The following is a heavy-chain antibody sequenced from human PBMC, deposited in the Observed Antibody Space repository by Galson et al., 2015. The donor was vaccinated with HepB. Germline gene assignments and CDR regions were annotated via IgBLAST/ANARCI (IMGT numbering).Heavy chain of an antibody. J-gene: IGHJ3*02. CDR1: GYTFTSYA. CDR3: ARDRYCSSTSCYYAFDI. V-gene: IGHV1-3*01. Sequence: SVKVSCKAPGYTFTSYAMHWVRQAPGQRLEWMGWINAGNGNTKYSQKFQGRVTITRDTSASTAYMELSSLRSEDTAVYYCARDRYCSSTSCYYAFDIWGQGTMVTVSS. CDR2: INAGNGNT. D-gene: IGHD2-2*01.